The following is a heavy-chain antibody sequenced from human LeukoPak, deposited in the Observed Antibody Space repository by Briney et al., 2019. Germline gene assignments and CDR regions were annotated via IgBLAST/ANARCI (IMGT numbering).Heavy chain of an antibody. CDR1: GYTLTELS. V-gene: IGHV1-24*01. Sequence: ASVKVSCKVSGYTLTELSMHWVRQAPGKGLEWMGGFDPEGGETIYAQKFQGRVTMTEDTSTDTAYMELSSLRSEDTAVYYCATYCSSTSCEFDYWGQGTLVTVSS. CDR3: ATYCSSTSCEFDY. CDR2: FDPEGGET. D-gene: IGHD2-2*01. J-gene: IGHJ4*02.